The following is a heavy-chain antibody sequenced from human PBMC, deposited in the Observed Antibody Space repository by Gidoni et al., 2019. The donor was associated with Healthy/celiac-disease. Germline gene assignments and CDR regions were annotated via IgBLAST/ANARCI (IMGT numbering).Heavy chain of an antibody. Sequence: QVQLVQSGAEVKKPGASVKVSCKASGYTFIGYYMHWVRQAPGQGLEWMGWINPNSGGTNYAQKFQGWVTMTRDTSISTAYMGLSRLRSDDTAVYYCARGRMIDYGDYVEAFDIWGQGTMVTVSS. D-gene: IGHD4-17*01. CDR1: GYTFIGYY. J-gene: IGHJ3*02. V-gene: IGHV1-2*04. CDR3: ARGRMIDYGDYVEAFDI. CDR2: INPNSGGT.